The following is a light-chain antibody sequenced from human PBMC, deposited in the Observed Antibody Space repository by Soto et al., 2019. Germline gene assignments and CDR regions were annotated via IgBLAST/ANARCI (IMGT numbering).Light chain of an antibody. CDR2: AAS. J-gene: IGKJ1*01. CDR3: QQHNTYLTWS. V-gene: IGKV1-5*01. Sequence: DTQMTQSPSTLSASVGDRVTITCRASQSVSMWLAWYQQKSGKVPRLLIYAASELESGVPSRFSGSGSGTEFTLSISSLQPEDAAIYYCQQHNTYLTWSFGQGTKVEIK. CDR1: QSVSMW.